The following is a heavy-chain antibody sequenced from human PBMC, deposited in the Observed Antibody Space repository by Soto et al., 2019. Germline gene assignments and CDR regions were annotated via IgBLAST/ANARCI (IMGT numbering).Heavy chain of an antibody. V-gene: IGHV4-30-4*01. Sequence: PSETLSLTCTVSGGSISSGDYYWSWIRQPPGKGLEWIGYIYYSGSTYYNPSLKSRVTISVDTSKNQFSLKLSSVTAADTAVYYCARAVAGKRNWFDPWGQGTLVTVSS. J-gene: IGHJ5*02. CDR2: IYYSGST. D-gene: IGHD6-19*01. CDR3: ARAVAGKRNWFDP. CDR1: GGSISSGDYY.